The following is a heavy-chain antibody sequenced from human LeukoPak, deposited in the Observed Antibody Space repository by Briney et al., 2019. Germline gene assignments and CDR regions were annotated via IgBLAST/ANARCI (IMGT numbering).Heavy chain of an antibody. CDR1: GGSISSYY. CDR2: IYYSGST. V-gene: IGHV4-59*01. CDR3: ARDFYEGATRD. D-gene: IGHD1-26*01. Sequence: SETLSLTCTVSGGSISSYYWSWIRQPPGKGLEWIGYIYYSGSTNYNPSLKSRVTISVDTSKNQFSLELSSVTAADTAVYYCARDFYEGATRDWGQGTLVTVSS. J-gene: IGHJ4*02.